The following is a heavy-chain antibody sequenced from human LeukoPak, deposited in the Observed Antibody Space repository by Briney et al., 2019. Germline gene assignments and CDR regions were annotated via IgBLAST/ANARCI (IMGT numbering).Heavy chain of an antibody. Sequence: PGGSLRLSCAASGSIFSDHYMDWVRQAPGKGLEWVGRIGNKANSYTTEYAPSVKGRFTISRDDSRNSLYLHLNSLKTEDTALYHCTRGYSTVSIYAFDIWGQGTMVTVSS. CDR1: GSIFSDHY. CDR2: IGNKANSYTT. V-gene: IGHV3-72*01. D-gene: IGHD5-12*01. CDR3: TRGYSTVSIYAFDI. J-gene: IGHJ3*02.